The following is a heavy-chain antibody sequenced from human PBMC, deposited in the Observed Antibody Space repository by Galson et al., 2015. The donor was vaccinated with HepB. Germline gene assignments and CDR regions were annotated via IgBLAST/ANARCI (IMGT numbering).Heavy chain of an antibody. CDR3: AHRPDYCGGDCFGY. V-gene: IGHV2-5*02. CDR1: GFSLSTSGVG. Sequence: PALVKPTQTLTLTCTFSGFSLSTSGVGVGWIRQPPGKALEWLALIYWDDDKRYSPSLKSRLTITKDTSKNQVVLTMTNMDPVDTATYYCAHRPDYCGGDCFGYWGQGTLVTVSS. J-gene: IGHJ4*02. D-gene: IGHD2-21*02. CDR2: IYWDDDK.